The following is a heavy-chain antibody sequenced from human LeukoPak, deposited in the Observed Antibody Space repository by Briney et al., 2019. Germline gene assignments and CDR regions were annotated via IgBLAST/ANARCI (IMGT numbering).Heavy chain of an antibody. Sequence: PSETLSLTCAVYGGSFSGYYWSWIRQPPGKGLEWIGEINHSGSTNYNPSLKGRVTISVDTSKNQFSLKLSSVTAADTAVYYCARGSGSWVYWGQGTLVTVSS. V-gene: IGHV4-34*01. J-gene: IGHJ4*02. CDR3: ARGSGSWVY. CDR1: GGSFSGYY. CDR2: INHSGST. D-gene: IGHD3-10*01.